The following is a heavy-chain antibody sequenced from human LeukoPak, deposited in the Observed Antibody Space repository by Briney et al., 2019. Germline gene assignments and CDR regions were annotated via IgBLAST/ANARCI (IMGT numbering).Heavy chain of an antibody. Sequence: PSETLSLTCAVSGGXISSSDCWSWVRQPPGKGLEWIGHIFHSGITNYNPSLKSRVTISVDKSTNQLFLRLNSVTAADTAVYFCARLWSGSFYFDSWGQGTLVTVSS. CDR3: ARLWSGSFYFDS. J-gene: IGHJ4*02. V-gene: IGHV4-4*02. CDR1: GGXISSSDC. CDR2: IFHSGIT. D-gene: IGHD1-26*01.